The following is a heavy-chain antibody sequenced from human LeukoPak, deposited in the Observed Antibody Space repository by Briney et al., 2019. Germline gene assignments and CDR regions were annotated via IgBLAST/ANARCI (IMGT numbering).Heavy chain of an antibody. CDR3: ARVYYYDSSGYPPDIGGMDV. CDR1: GYTFTSYD. Sequence: GASVKISCKASGYTFTSYDINWVRQATGQGLEWMGWMNPNSGNTGYAQKFQGRVTMTRNTSISTAYMELSSLRPEDTAVYYCARVYYYDSSGYPPDIGGMDVWGQGTTVTVSS. J-gene: IGHJ6*02. D-gene: IGHD3-22*01. V-gene: IGHV1-8*01. CDR2: MNPNSGNT.